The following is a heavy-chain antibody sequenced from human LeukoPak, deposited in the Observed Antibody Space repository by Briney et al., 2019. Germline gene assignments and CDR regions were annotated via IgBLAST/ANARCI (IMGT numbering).Heavy chain of an antibody. D-gene: IGHD3-10*01. J-gene: IGHJ4*02. CDR1: GLTFSSYS. Sequence: PGGPLTLSCAASGLTFSSYSMNWVRQAPGKGLEWVSYISSSSSTIYYADSVKGRFTISRDNAKNSLYLQMNSLRDEDTAVYYWAAFGEYPYYFDYWGRGTRVSVSS. CDR2: ISSSSSTI. V-gene: IGHV3-48*02. CDR3: AAFGEYPYYFDY.